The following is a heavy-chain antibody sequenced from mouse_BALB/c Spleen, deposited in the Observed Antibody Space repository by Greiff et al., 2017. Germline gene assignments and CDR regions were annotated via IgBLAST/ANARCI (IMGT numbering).Heavy chain of an antibody. CDR3: ASSGMIPYAMDY. V-gene: IGHV1-69*02. J-gene: IGHJ4*01. D-gene: IGHD2-3*01. CDR1: GYTFTSYW. Sequence: QVQLQQPGAELVKPGAPVKLSCKASGYTFTSYWMNWVKQRPGRGLEWIGRIDPSDSETHYNQKFKDKATLTVDKSSSTAYIQLSSLTSEDSAVYYCASSGMIPYAMDYWGQGTSVTVSS. CDR2: IDPSDSET.